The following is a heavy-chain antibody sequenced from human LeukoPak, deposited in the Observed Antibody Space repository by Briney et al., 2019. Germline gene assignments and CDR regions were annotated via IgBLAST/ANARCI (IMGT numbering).Heavy chain of an antibody. CDR1: GFSFSAYW. J-gene: IGHJ4*02. CDR2: INPAGSET. CDR3: ARFGYVAAVDV. V-gene: IGHV3-7*01. D-gene: IGHD2-15*01. Sequence: PGGSLRLSCAASGFSFSAYWMTWVRQAPGRGLEWVANINPAGSETYYVDPVKGRFSISRDNAKNLVYLQMNSLRAEGTAVYHCARFGYVAAVDVWGQGTPVTVSS.